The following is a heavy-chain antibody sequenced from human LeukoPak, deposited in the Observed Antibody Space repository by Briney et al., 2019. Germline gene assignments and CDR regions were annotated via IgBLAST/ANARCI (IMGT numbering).Heavy chain of an antibody. CDR1: GFALSSND. V-gene: IGHV3-53*04. CDR2: IYSGGST. CDR3: ASRLRWYYGMDV. D-gene: IGHD4-23*01. Sequence: PGGSLRLSCAPSGFALSSNDISCVRESTGKAREWVSVIYSGGSTYYAVSVKGRFTISRHNSKNTLYLQMNSLRAEDTAVYYCASRLRWYYGMDVWGQGTTVTVSS. J-gene: IGHJ6*02.